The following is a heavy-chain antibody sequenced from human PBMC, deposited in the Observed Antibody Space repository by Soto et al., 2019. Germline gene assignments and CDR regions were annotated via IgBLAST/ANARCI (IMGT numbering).Heavy chain of an antibody. CDR3: AKDTRYCGGACYAYYYYYGMDV. D-gene: IGHD2-21*02. CDR1: GFTFSSYG. CDR2: ISYDGSNK. J-gene: IGHJ6*02. V-gene: IGHV3-30*18. Sequence: QVQLVESGGGVVQPGRSLRLSCAASGFTFSSYGMHWVRQAPGKGLEWVAVISYDGSNKYYADSVKGRFTISRDNSKNPLYLQMNSLRAEDTAVYYCAKDTRYCGGACYAYYYYYGMDVWGQGTTVTVSS.